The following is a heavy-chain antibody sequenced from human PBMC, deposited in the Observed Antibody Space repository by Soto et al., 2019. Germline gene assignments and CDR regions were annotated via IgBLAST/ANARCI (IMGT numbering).Heavy chain of an antibody. Sequence: GASVKVSWKASGGTFSSYTISSVRQAPGQGLEWMGRIIPILGIANYAQKFQGRVTITADKSTSTAYMELSSLRSEDTAVYYCARGVVVPAAIRPRYYYMDVWGKGTTVTVSS. D-gene: IGHD2-2*01. V-gene: IGHV1-69*02. CDR3: ARGVVVPAAIRPRYYYMDV. J-gene: IGHJ6*03. CDR2: IIPILGIA. CDR1: GGTFSSYT.